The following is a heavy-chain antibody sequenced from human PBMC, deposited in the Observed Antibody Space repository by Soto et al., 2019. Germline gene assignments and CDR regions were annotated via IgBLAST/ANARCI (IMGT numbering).Heavy chain of an antibody. CDR2: INTHNGNT. Sequence: ASVKVSCKASGYTFTTYGISWVRQAPGQGLEWLGWINTHNGNTNYAQNLQGRVIMTADTSTSTAYMELRSLRSEDTAFYYCTREGSAPYYYYGMDTWGQGTTVTVSS. D-gene: IGHD3-10*01. V-gene: IGHV1-18*01. CDR1: GYTFTTYG. CDR3: TREGSAPYYYYGMDT. J-gene: IGHJ6*02.